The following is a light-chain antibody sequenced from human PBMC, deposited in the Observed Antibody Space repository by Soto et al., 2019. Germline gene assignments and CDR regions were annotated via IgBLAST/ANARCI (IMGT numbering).Light chain of an antibody. CDR3: HQRTTWCT. Sequence: EIVLTQSPATLSLSPGERATLSCRASQSVSDYLAWYQQKPGQSPRRLIYDTSNRVTGIPARFSGSGSGTDFTCTISSLEPEDFAVYYCHQRTTWCTFGQGTKVDIQ. J-gene: IGKJ1*01. CDR1: QSVSDY. CDR2: DTS. V-gene: IGKV3-11*01.